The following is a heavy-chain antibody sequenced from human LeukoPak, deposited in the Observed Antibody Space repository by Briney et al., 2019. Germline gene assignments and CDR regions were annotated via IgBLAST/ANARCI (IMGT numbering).Heavy chain of an antibody. CDR3: ARLPYSSSTTFDP. CDR2: IYTGDSDT. D-gene: IGHD6-6*01. CDR1: GYSFTSYW. Sequence: GESLKISCKGSGYSFTSYWIAWVRQAPGKGLEWIGIIYTGDSDTRYSPSFQGQVTISADKSISTAYLQWSSLKASDTAIYYCARLPYSSSTTFDPWGQGTLVTVSS. V-gene: IGHV5-51*01. J-gene: IGHJ5*02.